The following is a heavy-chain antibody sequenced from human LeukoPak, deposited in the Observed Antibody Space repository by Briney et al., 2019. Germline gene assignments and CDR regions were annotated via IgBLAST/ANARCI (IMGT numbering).Heavy chain of an antibody. CDR3: ARESFRGFYHSVLRYPAGMDV. D-gene: IGHD3-9*01. CDR1: GDSISSSSYY. J-gene: IGHJ6*02. Sequence: SETLSLTCTVSGDSISSSSYYWGWIRQPPGKGLEWIGYIYYSGSTNYNPSLKSRVTISVDTSKNQFSLKLSSVTAADTAVYYCARESFRGFYHSVLRYPAGMDVWGQGTTVTVSS. CDR2: IYYSGST. V-gene: IGHV4-61*01.